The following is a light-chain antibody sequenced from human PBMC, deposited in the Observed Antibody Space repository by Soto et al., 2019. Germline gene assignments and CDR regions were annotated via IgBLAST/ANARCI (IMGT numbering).Light chain of an antibody. V-gene: IGKV3-20*01. Sequence: EIVLTQSPGTLSLSPGERATLSCRASQSVSTNYLAWYQRKPGQAPRLLIYGASSRATGIPDRFSGSGSGTDFTSTITRLETEYFAVYYSQQYVSSPPTFGPGTKVEIK. J-gene: IGKJ1*01. CDR2: GAS. CDR1: QSVSTNY. CDR3: QQYVSSPPT.